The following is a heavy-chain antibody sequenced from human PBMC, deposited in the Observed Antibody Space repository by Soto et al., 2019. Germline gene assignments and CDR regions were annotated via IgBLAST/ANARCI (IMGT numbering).Heavy chain of an antibody. V-gene: IGHV3-15*01. J-gene: IGHJ4*02. D-gene: IGHD1-1*01. Sequence: PGGSLRLSCAASGFTFSNAWMSWIRQAPGKGLEWVGRIKSKTDGGTTDYAAPVKGRFTISRDDSKNTLYLQMNSLKTEDTAVYYCTTDLNWNDVLATSSFDYWGQGTLVTVSS. CDR1: GFTFSNAW. CDR2: IKSKTDGGTT. CDR3: TTDLNWNDVLATSSFDY.